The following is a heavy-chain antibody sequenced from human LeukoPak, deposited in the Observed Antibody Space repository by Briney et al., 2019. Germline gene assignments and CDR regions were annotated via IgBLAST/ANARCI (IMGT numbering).Heavy chain of an antibody. CDR1: GYTFTSYH. CDR2: INPSEGST. CDR3: ARSDKMDV. V-gene: IGHV1-46*01. Sequence: ASVRVSRKASGYTFTSYHIHWVRQVPGQGLEWMGVINPSEGSTDYAQKFRDRVPFTRDTSTSTVYMDLSRLRYEETAVYYWARSDKMDVWGQGTTVTVSS. J-gene: IGHJ6*02.